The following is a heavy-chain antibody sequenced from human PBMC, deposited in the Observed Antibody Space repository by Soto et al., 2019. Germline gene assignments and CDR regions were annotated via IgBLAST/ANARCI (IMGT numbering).Heavy chain of an antibody. V-gene: IGHV4-39*01. Sequence: SETLSLTCTVSGGSISSSSYYWGWIRQPPGKGLEWIGSIYYSGSTYYNPSLKSRVTISVDTSKNQFSLKLSSVTAADTAVYYCARGSGNWNYFDYWGQGTLVTVSS. CDR2: IYYSGST. CDR3: ARGSGNWNYFDY. CDR1: GGSISSSSYY. D-gene: IGHD1-20*01. J-gene: IGHJ4*02.